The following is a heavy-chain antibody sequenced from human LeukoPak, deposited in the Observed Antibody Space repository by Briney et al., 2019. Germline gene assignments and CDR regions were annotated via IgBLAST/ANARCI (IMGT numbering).Heavy chain of an antibody. J-gene: IGHJ4*02. V-gene: IGHV3-11*01. Sequence: GGSLRLSCAASGFTFDDYGMSWVRQAPGKGVEGGSYISSSGSTIYYADSVNGRFTISRDKAKNSLYLQMNSLRAEDTAVYYCARFYGDYEGGYFDYWGQGTLVTVSS. D-gene: IGHD4-17*01. CDR2: ISSSGSTI. CDR3: ARFYGDYEGGYFDY. CDR1: GFTFDDYG.